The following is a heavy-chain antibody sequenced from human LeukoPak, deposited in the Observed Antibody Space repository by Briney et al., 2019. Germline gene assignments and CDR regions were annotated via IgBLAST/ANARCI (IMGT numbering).Heavy chain of an antibody. CDR3: WIYGTSHTSEDY. V-gene: IGHV4-39*01. J-gene: IGHJ4*02. D-gene: IGHD4-17*01. CDR2: IYYSGST. CDR1: GGSISSSSYY. Sequence: SETLSLTCTVSGGSISSSSYYWGWIRQPPGKGLEWIGSIYYSGSTYYNPSLKSRVTISVDTSKNQFSLKLSSVTAADTAVYYCWIYGTSHTSEDYWGQGTLVTVSS.